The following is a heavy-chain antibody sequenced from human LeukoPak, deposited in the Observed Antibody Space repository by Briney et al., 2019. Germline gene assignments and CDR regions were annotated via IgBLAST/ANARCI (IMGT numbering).Heavy chain of an antibody. CDR3: ARHDGSSWYYAFDV. V-gene: IGHV4-59*08. Sequence: SETLSLTCTVSGVSISSYYWSWIRQPPGKGVEWIGYIYYSGSTNYNPSLKSRVTISLDTSKNQFSLKLSSVTAADTAVYYCARHDGSSWYYAFDVWGQGTMVTVSS. D-gene: IGHD6-13*01. CDR2: IYYSGST. CDR1: GVSISSYY. J-gene: IGHJ3*01.